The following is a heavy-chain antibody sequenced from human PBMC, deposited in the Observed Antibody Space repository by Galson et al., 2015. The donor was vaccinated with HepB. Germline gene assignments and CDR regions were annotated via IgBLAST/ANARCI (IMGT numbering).Heavy chain of an antibody. D-gene: IGHD4-11*01. Sequence: SLRLSCAASGFTFSSYGIHWVRQAPGKGLEWVAVISYDGSNKYYGDSVKGRFTISRDNSKNTLYLQMNSLRAEDTAVYYCARDGGDDYPFYYFYGMDVWGQGTTVTVSS. V-gene: IGHV3-30*03. CDR3: ARDGGDDYPFYYFYGMDV. CDR2: ISYDGSNK. J-gene: IGHJ6*02. CDR1: GFTFSSYG.